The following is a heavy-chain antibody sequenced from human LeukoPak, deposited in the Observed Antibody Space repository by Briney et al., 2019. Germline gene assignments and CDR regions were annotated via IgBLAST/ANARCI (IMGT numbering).Heavy chain of an antibody. CDR2: ISYDGSTK. Sequence: PGGSLRLSCAASGFIFSSYGMHWVRQAPGKGLEWVAVISYDGSTKYYADSVKGRFTISRDNSKNTLYLQMNSLRVEDTAVYYCPKGTSYCGGDCYPDYWGQGTLVTVSS. V-gene: IGHV3-30*18. CDR1: GFIFSSYG. J-gene: IGHJ4*02. D-gene: IGHD2-21*02. CDR3: PKGTSYCGGDCYPDY.